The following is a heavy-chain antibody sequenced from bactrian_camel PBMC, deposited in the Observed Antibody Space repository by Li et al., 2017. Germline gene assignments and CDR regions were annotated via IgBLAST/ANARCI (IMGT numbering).Heavy chain of an antibody. CDR1: GYTSNRFH. Sequence: VQLVESGGGSVQAGGSLRLSCAASGYTSNRFHMGWSRQAPGKEREGVAAISSSGSVTYTADSVRDRFTISQDKAKNSVYLQMNSLKPEDTAMYYCAAGRLAYGWMWQRESLYTYWGQGTQVTVS. V-gene: IGHV3S40*01. CDR3: AAGRLAYGWMWQRESLYTY. J-gene: IGHJ4*01. D-gene: IGHD6*01. CDR2: ISSSGSVT.